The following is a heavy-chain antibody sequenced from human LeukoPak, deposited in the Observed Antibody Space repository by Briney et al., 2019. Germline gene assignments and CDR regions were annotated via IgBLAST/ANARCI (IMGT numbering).Heavy chain of an antibody. CDR1: GFTFSSYS. V-gene: IGHV3-64*01. CDR2: ISSNGGST. D-gene: IGHD1-14*01. J-gene: IGHJ4*02. Sequence: GGSLRLSCAASGFTFSSYSMHWVRQAPGKGLEYVSAISSNGGSTYYANSVKGRFTISRDNSKNTLYLQMGSLRAEDMAVYYCARDPETVGWGQGTLVTVSS. CDR3: ARDPETVG.